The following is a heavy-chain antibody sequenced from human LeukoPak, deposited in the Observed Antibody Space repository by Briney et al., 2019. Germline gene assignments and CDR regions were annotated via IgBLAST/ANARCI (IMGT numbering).Heavy chain of an antibody. D-gene: IGHD6-13*01. CDR2: IYHSGST. CDR3: ARETLIAAAGTVRWFDP. Sequence: SETLSLTCTVSGGSISTYYWTWIRQPPGKGLEWIGSIYHSGSTYYNPSLKSRVTISVDTSKNQFSLKLSSVTAADTAVYYCARETLIAAAGTVRWFDPWGQGTLVTVSS. V-gene: IGHV4-38-2*02. CDR1: GGSISTYY. J-gene: IGHJ5*02.